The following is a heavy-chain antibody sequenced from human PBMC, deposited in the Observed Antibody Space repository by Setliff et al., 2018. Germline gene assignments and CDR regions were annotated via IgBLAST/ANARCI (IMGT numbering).Heavy chain of an antibody. CDR3: ARGNMFDGSGRWFDY. CDR2: IYYGGSA. J-gene: IGHJ4*02. Sequence: SETLSLTCSVSGDSMSGYYWNWIRQSPRKGLEWIGNIYYGGSAKYNPSLKSRVTISVDMSKNQFSLRLNSLTAADTAIYYCARGNMFDGSGRWFDYWGQGALVTVSS. CDR1: GDSMSGYY. V-gene: IGHV4-59*01. D-gene: IGHD3-10*01.